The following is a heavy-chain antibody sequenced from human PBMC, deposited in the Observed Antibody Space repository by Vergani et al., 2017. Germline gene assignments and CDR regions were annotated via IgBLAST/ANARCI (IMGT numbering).Heavy chain of an antibody. CDR3: AKKGGSLYYYGVDV. J-gene: IGHJ6*02. CDR1: GFSFSNFG. CDR2: ISYDGSNP. Sequence: QVQLVESGGGVVQPGRSLTLSCEVSGFSFSNFGMHWVRQAPGKGLEWVAVISYDGSNPQYIDSVKGRFTISRDNSKDTLFLQMNGLRPEDTGTYFCAKKGGSLYYYGVDVWGQGTTITVSS. V-gene: IGHV3-30*18. D-gene: IGHD1-26*01.